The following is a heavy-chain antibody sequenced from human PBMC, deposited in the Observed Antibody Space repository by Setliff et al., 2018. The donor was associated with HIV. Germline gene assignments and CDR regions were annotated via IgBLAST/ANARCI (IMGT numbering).Heavy chain of an antibody. D-gene: IGHD3-22*01. CDR2: IYYSGST. J-gene: IGHJ6*02. CDR1: GGSISSDY. CDR3: ARSRTSSGYYGVTGYGMDV. V-gene: IGHV4-59*01. Sequence: SETLSLTCGVSGGSISSDYWSWIRQPPGKGLEWIGYIYYSGSTNYNPSLKSRVTISVATSKNQFSLKLNSVTTADTAVYYCARSRTSSGYYGVTGYGMDVWGQGTTVTVSS.